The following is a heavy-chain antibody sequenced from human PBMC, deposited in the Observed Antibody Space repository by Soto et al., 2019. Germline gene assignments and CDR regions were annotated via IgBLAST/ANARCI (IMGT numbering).Heavy chain of an antibody. CDR3: VRGETLLQLSYYFDY. CDR1: GFTSSSYE. J-gene: IGHJ4*02. D-gene: IGHD2-21*01. V-gene: IGHV3-48*03. Sequence: PGGSLRLSCAASGFTSSSYEMNWVRQAPGKGLEWVSYISTSGSTIYYADSVKGRFTISRDNAKNSLYLQMYTLRAEDTAVYYCVRGETLLQLSYYFDYWGQGTLVTVSS. CDR2: ISTSGSTI.